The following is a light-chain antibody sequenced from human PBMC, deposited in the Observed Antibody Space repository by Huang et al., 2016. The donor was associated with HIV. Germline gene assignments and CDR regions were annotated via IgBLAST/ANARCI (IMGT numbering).Light chain of an antibody. CDR1: QTINNF. CDR2: GAS. V-gene: IGKV1-39*01. Sequence: DIQMTQSPSSLSASVGDRVTITCRASQTINNFLNWYQQKPGKARNLLIYGASSLQSGVPSRCSGSGSGTEFTLTISSLQPEYIATYYCQQSYITPWAFGQGTKVEIK. CDR3: QQSYITPWA. J-gene: IGKJ1*01.